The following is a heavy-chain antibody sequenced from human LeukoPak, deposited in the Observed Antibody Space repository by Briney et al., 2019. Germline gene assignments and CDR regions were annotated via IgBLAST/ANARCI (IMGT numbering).Heavy chain of an antibody. Sequence: SETLSLTCTVSGASISSSTDYWGWIRQPPGKGLEWIANIYYSGSTYYNPSLKSRVTISVDTSKNQFSLKLTSVTAADTAVYYCASETYYYGSGSRYNGVWGKGTTVTVSS. J-gene: IGHJ6*04. CDR2: IYYSGST. V-gene: IGHV4-39*07. CDR3: ASETYYYGSGSRYNGV. CDR1: GASISSSTDY. D-gene: IGHD3-10*01.